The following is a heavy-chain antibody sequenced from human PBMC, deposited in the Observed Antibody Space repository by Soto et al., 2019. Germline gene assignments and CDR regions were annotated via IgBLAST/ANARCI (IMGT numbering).Heavy chain of an antibody. D-gene: IGHD3-10*01. CDR3: ARESPSRGAGWFDP. Sequence: EVQLVEAGGGLVQPGGSKRLSCAASGFTFSSYSMNWVRQAPGKGLEWVSYISSSSSTIYYADSVKGRFTISRDNAKNSLYLQMNSLRDEDTAVYYCARESPSRGAGWFDPWGQGTLVTVSS. CDR2: ISSSSSTI. J-gene: IGHJ5*02. V-gene: IGHV3-48*02. CDR1: GFTFSSYS.